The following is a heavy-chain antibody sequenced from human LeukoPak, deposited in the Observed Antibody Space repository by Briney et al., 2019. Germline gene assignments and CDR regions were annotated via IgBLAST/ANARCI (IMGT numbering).Heavy chain of an antibody. Sequence: GGSLRLSCAASGFTFSSYAMSWVRQAPGKGLEWVSAISGSGGSTYYADSVKGRFTISRDNSKNTLYLQMNSLRAEDTAVYYCAKALNGDYGVRADYWGQGTLVTVSS. CDR1: GFTFSSYA. CDR2: ISGSGGST. V-gene: IGHV3-23*01. CDR3: AKALNGDYGVRADY. D-gene: IGHD4-17*01. J-gene: IGHJ4*02.